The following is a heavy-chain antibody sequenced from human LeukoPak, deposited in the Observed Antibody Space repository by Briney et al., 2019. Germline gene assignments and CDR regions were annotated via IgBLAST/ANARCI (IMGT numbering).Heavy chain of an antibody. CDR1: GGSISSGGYY. CDR3: ARWKPGLQNFDH. D-gene: IGHD3/OR15-3a*01. CDR2: IYYSGST. V-gene: IGHV4-31*03. J-gene: IGHJ4*02. Sequence: SETLSLTCTVSGGSISSGGYYWSWIRQHPGKGLEWIGYIYYSGSTYYNPSLKSRVTISVDTSKNQFSLKLSSVTAADTAVYYCARWKPGLQNFDHWGQGTLVTVSS.